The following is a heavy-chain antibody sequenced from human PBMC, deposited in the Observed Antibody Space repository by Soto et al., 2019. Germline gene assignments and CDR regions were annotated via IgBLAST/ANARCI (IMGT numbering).Heavy chain of an antibody. D-gene: IGHD2-21*02. CDR2: ISAYNGNT. Sequence: QVQLVQSGAEVKKPGASVKVSCKASGYTFTSYGISWVRQAPGQGLEWMGWISAYNGNTNYAQKLQGRVTMTTDTSTSTAYMELRSLRSDDTAVYYCVRPFLAYCGGDCPRDYYYGMDVWGQGTTVTVSS. J-gene: IGHJ6*02. CDR3: VRPFLAYCGGDCPRDYYYGMDV. V-gene: IGHV1-18*01. CDR1: GYTFTSYG.